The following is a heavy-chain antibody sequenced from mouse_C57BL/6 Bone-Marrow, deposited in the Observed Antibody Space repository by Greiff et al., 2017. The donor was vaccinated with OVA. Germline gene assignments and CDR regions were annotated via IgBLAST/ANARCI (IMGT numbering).Heavy chain of an antibody. V-gene: IGHV6-6*01. D-gene: IGHD2-4*01. CDR1: GFTFSDAW. J-gene: IGHJ4*01. CDR2: IRHKANNHAT. CDR3: TSKLRRDAMDY. Sequence: EVKLQESGGGLVQPGGSMKLSCAASGFTFSDAWMDWVRQSPEKGLEWVAEIRHKANNHATYYDVSVQGRFTITRDDSKSSVYLQMNSLRAEDTGIYDCTSKLRRDAMDYWGQGTSVTVSS.